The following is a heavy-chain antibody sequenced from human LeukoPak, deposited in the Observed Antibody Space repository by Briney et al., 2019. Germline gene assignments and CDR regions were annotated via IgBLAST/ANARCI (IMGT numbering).Heavy chain of an antibody. D-gene: IGHD5-18*01. Sequence: SETLPLTCTVSGGSISSYHWSWIRQPPGKGLEWIGYIYYSGSTNYNPSLKSRVTISVDTSKNQFSLKLSSVTAADTAVYYCASSLGGYSYGYPLGYWGQGTLVTVSS. J-gene: IGHJ4*02. CDR3: ASSLGGYSYGYPLGY. CDR2: IYYSGST. CDR1: GGSISSYH. V-gene: IGHV4-59*01.